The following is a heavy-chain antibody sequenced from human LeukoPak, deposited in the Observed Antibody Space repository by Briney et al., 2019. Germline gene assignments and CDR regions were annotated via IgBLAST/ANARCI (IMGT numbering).Heavy chain of an antibody. J-gene: IGHJ4*02. CDR1: GFTVSGNF. CDR2: MYSDGST. Sequence: GGSLRLSCAASGFTVSGNFMSWVRQAPEKGLEWVSVMYSDGSTYYADSVKGRFTISRDNSKNTLYLQMNSLKAEDTAVYYCARGYDSWSYYFDYWGQGTLVTVSS. CDR3: ARGYDSWSYYFDY. V-gene: IGHV3-53*05. D-gene: IGHD3-22*01.